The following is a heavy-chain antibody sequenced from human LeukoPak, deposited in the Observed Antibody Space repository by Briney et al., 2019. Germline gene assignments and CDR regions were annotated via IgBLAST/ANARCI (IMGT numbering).Heavy chain of an antibody. D-gene: IGHD3-22*01. V-gene: IGHV3-74*01. Sequence: PGGSLRLSCAASGFTFSNAWMSWVRQAPGKGLVWVSRIKSDGSSTSYADSVKRRFTISRDNAKNTLYLQLNSLRAEDTAVYYCTRGYYYASSGYRAFDIWGQGTMVTVSS. CDR2: IKSDGSST. CDR3: TRGYYYASSGYRAFDI. J-gene: IGHJ3*02. CDR1: GFTFSNAW.